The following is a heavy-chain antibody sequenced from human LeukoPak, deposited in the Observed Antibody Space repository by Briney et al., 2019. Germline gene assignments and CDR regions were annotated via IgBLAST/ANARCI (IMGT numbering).Heavy chain of an antibody. CDR1: GSTFNNYN. CDR2: INTSSNYI. J-gene: IGHJ3*02. Sequence: GGSLRLSCAASGSTFNNYNMNWVRQAPGKGLEWVSSINTSSNYIYYAASVKGRFSISTDNAKNSLYLQINSLRPEDTALYYCARGDDSIGWRGAAFDIWGQGTMVTVSS. V-gene: IGHV3-21*01. D-gene: IGHD6-19*01. CDR3: ARGDDSIGWRGAAFDI.